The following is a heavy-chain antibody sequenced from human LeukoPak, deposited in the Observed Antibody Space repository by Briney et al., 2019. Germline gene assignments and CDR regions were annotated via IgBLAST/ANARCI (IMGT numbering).Heavy chain of an antibody. Sequence: GRPLRLSCAASGVIFNNFAFHWVRQAPGKGLEWVAAISYDGNNKYYADSVRGRLTISRDNSKNTLYLQMNSLRAEDTAVYYCARAGRADGDYHYFEYWGQGTLVTVSS. CDR3: ARAGRADGDYHYFEY. J-gene: IGHJ4*02. CDR2: ISYDGNNK. V-gene: IGHV3-30-3*01. D-gene: IGHD4-17*01. CDR1: GVIFNNFA.